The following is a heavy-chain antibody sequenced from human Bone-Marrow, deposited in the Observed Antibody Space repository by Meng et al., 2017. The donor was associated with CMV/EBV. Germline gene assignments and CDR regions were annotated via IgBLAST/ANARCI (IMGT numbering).Heavy chain of an antibody. CDR1: GGSISSSSYY. J-gene: IGHJ5*02. D-gene: IGHD3-10*01. Sequence: LTCTVSGGSISSSSYYWGWIRQPPGKGLEWIGNIYYSGSTYYNPSLKSRVTISVDTSKNQFSLKLSSVTAADTAVYYCARDPGGWFDPWGQGTLVTVSS. CDR3: ARDPGGWFDP. CDR2: IYYSGST. V-gene: IGHV4-39*07.